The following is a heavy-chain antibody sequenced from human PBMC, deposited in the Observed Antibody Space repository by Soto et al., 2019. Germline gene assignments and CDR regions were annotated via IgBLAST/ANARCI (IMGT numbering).Heavy chain of an antibody. V-gene: IGHV3-9*01. CDR3: AKDKLNSNYEYYFDL. J-gene: IGHJ4*02. D-gene: IGHD4-4*01. Sequence: EVKLVESGGGLVQPGRSLKISCAASGFTFDDFAMHWVRLAPGKGLEWVSGMNWNGDSKAYAASVKGRFTISRDNAKNSLYLEMNSLRAEDTALYYCAKDKLNSNYEYYFDLWGQGTLVTVSS. CDR1: GFTFDDFA. CDR2: MNWNGDSK.